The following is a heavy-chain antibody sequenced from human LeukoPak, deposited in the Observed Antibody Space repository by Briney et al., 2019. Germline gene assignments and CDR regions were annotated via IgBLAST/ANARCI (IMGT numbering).Heavy chain of an antibody. Sequence: PGGSLRLSCAASGFTFSDAWRSWVRQAPGKGLEWVGRIKSKIDGGTTDYAAAVKGRVTISGDDSENTLYLQMNSLKTEDTAVYYCTTGTGEKYWGQGTLVTVSS. CDR3: TTGTGEKY. J-gene: IGHJ4*02. CDR2: IKSKIDGGTT. CDR1: GFTFSDAW. V-gene: IGHV3-15*01. D-gene: IGHD7-27*01.